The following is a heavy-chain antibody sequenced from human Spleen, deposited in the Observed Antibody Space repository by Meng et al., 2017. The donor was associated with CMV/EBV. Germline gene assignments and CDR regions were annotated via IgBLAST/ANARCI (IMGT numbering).Heavy chain of an antibody. D-gene: IGHD2-2*02. Sequence: HGRSFSGYDWSWIRQPPGKGLEWIGEINHSGSTNYNPSLKSRVTISVDTSKNQFSLKLSSVTAADTAVYYCARYCSSTSCYRKGGDYWGQGTLVTVSS. J-gene: IGHJ4*02. CDR3: ARYCSSTSCYRKGGDY. CDR1: GRSFSGYD. V-gene: IGHV4-34*01. CDR2: INHSGST.